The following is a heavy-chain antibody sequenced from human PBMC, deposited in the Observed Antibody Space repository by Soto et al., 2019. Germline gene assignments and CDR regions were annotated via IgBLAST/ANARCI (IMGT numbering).Heavy chain of an antibody. D-gene: IGHD3-22*01. Sequence: GGSLRLSCAASGFIFSTYSMNWVRQGPGKGLEWVSYISSSSSTIFYTESVKGRFTVSRENGKNSLDLQMHSLRADDTALFYFAISTSYYDSCGPPCYWSQRPLVTVSA. V-gene: IGHV3-48*01. CDR2: ISSSSSTI. J-gene: IGHJ4*01. CDR3: AISTSYYDSCGPPCY. CDR1: GFIFSTYS.